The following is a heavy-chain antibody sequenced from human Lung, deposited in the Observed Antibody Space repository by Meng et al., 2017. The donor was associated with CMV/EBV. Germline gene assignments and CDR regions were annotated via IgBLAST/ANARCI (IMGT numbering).Heavy chain of an antibody. CDR3: ARAESPYSSGWFSGFSYFDL. J-gene: IGHJ2*01. CDR1: GFTVSNNY. CDR2: IYSGGST. Sequence: GESLKISCAASGFTVSNNYMSWVRQAPGKGLEWVSVIYSGGSTNYADSVKGRFTISRDNSKNTLYLQMHSLRAEDTAVYYCARAESPYSSGWFSGFSYFDLWXRGTLVTVSS. V-gene: IGHV3-53*01. D-gene: IGHD6-19*01.